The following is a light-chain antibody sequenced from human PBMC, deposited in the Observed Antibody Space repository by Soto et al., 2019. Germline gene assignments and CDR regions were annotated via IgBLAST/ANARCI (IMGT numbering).Light chain of an antibody. J-gene: IGKJ2*01. Sequence: DIQMTQSRSTLFASVGDRVIITCRASQSVTNWFAWYQQKPGIAPNLLIYDASRLQSGIPSRFSGSGSGTEFTLTISSLQPDDFATYYCQQYTTYPYTFGQGTKLEIK. CDR2: DAS. CDR1: QSVTNW. CDR3: QQYTTYPYT. V-gene: IGKV1-5*01.